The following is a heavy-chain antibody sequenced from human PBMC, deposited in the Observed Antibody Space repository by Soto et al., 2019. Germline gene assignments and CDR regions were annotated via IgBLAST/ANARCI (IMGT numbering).Heavy chain of an antibody. J-gene: IGHJ4*02. Sequence: GGSLRLSCAASGFTFRNYAMSWVRQSPGKGLEWVSGISGTGERTYYADSVKGRFTVSRDTSKNTLYLQMNSLRVEDTAIYYCAKDLRSGDWYFFDCWGQGTLVTSPQ. V-gene: IGHV3-23*01. CDR3: AKDLRSGDWYFFDC. CDR1: GFTFRNYA. D-gene: IGHD2-21*02. CDR2: ISGTGERT.